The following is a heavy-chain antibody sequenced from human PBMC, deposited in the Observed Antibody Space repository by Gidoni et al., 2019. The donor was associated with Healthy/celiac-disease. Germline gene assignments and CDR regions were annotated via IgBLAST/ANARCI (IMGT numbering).Heavy chain of an antibody. J-gene: IGHJ6*02. D-gene: IGHD3-3*01. CDR3: ARDPHYDFWSGYYLDYGMDV. CDR1: GYSISSGYY. CDR2: IYHSGST. V-gene: IGHV4-38-2*02. Sequence: QVQLQESGPGLVKPSETLSLTCTVSGYSISSGYYLGWIRQPPGKGLEWIGSIYHSGSTYYNPSLKSRVTISVDTSKNQFSLKLSSVTAADTAVYYCARDPHYDFWSGYYLDYGMDVWGQGTTVTVSS.